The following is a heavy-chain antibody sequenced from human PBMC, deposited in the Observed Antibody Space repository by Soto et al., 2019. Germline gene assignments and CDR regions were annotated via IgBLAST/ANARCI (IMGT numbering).Heavy chain of an antibody. Sequence: QLQLQESGSGLVKPSQTLSLTCAVSGGSISSGGYSWSWIRQPPGKGLEWIVYIYHSGSTSYNPSLNSRVTILVGTSKNQFSDKLSSVTAADTAVYYCARGEVVVLGYWGQGTLVTVSS. D-gene: IGHD2-15*01. J-gene: IGHJ4*02. V-gene: IGHV4-30-2*01. CDR3: ARGEVVVLGY. CDR1: GGSISSGGYS. CDR2: IYHSGST.